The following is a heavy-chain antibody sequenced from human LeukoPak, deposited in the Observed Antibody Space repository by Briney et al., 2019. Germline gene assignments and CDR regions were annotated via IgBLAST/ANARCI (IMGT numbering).Heavy chain of an antibody. CDR1: GFTFSSYA. V-gene: IGHV3-23*01. CDR2: ISGGGGGT. CDR3: AKQMYSGSSTFPVDY. D-gene: IGHD1-26*01. Sequence: GASLRLSCAASGFTFSSYAMTWVRQAPGRGLEWVSAISGGGGGTYYAGSVKGRFTISRDNSKNTLYLQMNSLRAEDTAVYYCAKQMYSGSSTFPVDYWGQGTLVTVSS. J-gene: IGHJ4*02.